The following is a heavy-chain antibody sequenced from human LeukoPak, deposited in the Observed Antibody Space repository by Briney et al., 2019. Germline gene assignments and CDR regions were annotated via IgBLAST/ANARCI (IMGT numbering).Heavy chain of an antibody. V-gene: IGHV4-59*08. CDR3: ARQLSYGMDV. J-gene: IGHJ6*02. CDR2: MYYSGST. CDR1: GGSISSYY. Sequence: SETLSLTCTVSGGSISSYYWSWIRQPPGKGLEWIGDMYYSGSTNYNPSLQSRVTISVDTSKNQFSLKLSSVTAADTAVYYCARQLSYGMDVWGQGTTVTISS.